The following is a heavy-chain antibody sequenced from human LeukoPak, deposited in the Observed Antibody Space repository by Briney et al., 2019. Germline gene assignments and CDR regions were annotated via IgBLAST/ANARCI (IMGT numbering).Heavy chain of an antibody. V-gene: IGHV3-23*01. CDR1: GFTFSSYA. CDR3: AKKNYDFWSGPHLWFFDY. CDR2: ISGSGGST. D-gene: IGHD3-3*01. Sequence: GGSLRLSCAASGFTFSSYAMSWVRQAPGKGLEWASAISGSGGSTYYADSVKGRFTISRDNPKNTLYLQMNSLRAEDTAVYYCAKKNYDFWSGPHLWFFDYWGQGTLVTVSS. J-gene: IGHJ4*02.